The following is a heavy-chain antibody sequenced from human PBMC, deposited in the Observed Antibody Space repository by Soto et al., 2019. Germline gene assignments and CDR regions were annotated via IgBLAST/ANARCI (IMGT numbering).Heavy chain of an antibody. Sequence: SETLSLTCTVSGGSISSGGYYWSWIRQHPGKGLEWITNIDYSGSIKYNPSLKSRVTISVDTSKNQLTLKMTSVTEADTAIYYCARDRPHYFGSGSFHFFDLWGPGIQVTVSS. CDR2: IDYSGSI. V-gene: IGHV4-31*03. CDR3: ARDRPHYFGSGSFHFFDL. CDR1: GGSISSGGYY. D-gene: IGHD3-10*01. J-gene: IGHJ4*02.